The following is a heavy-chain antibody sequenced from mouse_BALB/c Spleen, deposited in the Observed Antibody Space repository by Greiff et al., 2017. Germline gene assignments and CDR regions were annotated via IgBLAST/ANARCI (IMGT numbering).Heavy chain of an antibody. V-gene: IGHV3-2*02. CDR1: GYSITSDYA. J-gene: IGHJ3*01. Sequence: EVKLVESGPSLVKPSQTLSLTCTVTGYSITSDYAWNWIRQFPGNKLEWMGYISYSGSTSYNPSLKSRISITRDTSKNQFFLQLNSVTTEDTATYYCASWAYWGQGTLVTVSA. CDR2: ISYSGST. CDR3: ASWAY.